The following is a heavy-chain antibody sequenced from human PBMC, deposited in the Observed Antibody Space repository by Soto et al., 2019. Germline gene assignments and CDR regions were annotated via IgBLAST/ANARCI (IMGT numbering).Heavy chain of an antibody. CDR2: MNPNSGNT. CDR3: ARLTPYFWSGNDAFDI. J-gene: IGHJ3*02. D-gene: IGHD3-3*01. CDR1: GYTFTSYD. Sequence: QVPLVQSGAEVKKPGASVKVSCKASGYTFTSYDINWVRQATGQGLEWMGWMNPNSGNTGYAQKFQGRVTMTRNTSISTAYMELSSLRSEDTAVYYCARLTPYFWSGNDAFDIWGQGTMVTVSS. V-gene: IGHV1-8*01.